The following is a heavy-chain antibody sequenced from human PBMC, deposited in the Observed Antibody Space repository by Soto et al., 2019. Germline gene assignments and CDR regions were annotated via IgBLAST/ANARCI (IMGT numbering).Heavy chain of an antibody. CDR2: ISAYNGNT. CDR1: GYTFTSYG. V-gene: IGHV1-18*01. CDR3: ARDVECSGGSCYRVFDI. D-gene: IGHD2-15*01. J-gene: IGHJ3*02. Sequence: ASVKVSCKASGYTFTSYGISWVRQAPGQGLEWMGWISAYNGNTNYAQKLQGRVTMTTDTSTSTAYMELRSLRSDDTAVYYCARDVECSGGSCYRVFDIWAQRTMVTVSS.